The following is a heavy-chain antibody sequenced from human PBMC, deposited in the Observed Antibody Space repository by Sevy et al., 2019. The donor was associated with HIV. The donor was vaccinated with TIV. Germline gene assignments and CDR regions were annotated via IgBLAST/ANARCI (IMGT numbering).Heavy chain of an antibody. J-gene: IGHJ4*02. CDR1: GHTFTDYF. V-gene: IGHV1-2*02. Sequence: ASVKVSCKASGHTFTDYFMHWVRQAPGQGLEWMGWINPDSGDTKYAQKFHGRVTLTRDTSFSTAYTELSRLKSDDTAVYYCASPGGYRYGSLLDYWGQGTLVTVSS. D-gene: IGHD5-18*01. CDR3: ASPGGYRYGSLLDY. CDR2: INPDSGDT.